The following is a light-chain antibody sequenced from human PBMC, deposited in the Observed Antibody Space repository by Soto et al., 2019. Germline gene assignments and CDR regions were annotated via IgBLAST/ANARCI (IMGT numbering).Light chain of an antibody. Sequence: ENVLKQSPGTVSLSPGDRATLPCRASQSVSSNKLAWYQQKPGQAPRLPIYGASSRATGIPDRFSGSGSGTDFTLTISRLEPEDFAVYYCQQYGSSRWTFGQGTNVDIK. CDR3: QQYGSSRWT. CDR1: QSVSSNK. CDR2: GAS. V-gene: IGKV3-20*01. J-gene: IGKJ1*01.